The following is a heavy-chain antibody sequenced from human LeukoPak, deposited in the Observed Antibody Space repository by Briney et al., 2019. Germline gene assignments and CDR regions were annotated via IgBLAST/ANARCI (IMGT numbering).Heavy chain of an antibody. J-gene: IGHJ4*02. CDR1: GGSFSSTNW. CDR3: PRRSNKEVCY. V-gene: IGHV4-4*02. D-gene: IGHD4-11*01. CDR2: IYHSGST. Sequence: SGTLSLTCAASGGSFSSTNWWRCVRQPPGKGLEWIGEIYHSGSTNYNPSLKSRVTISVDKSKNQFSLKLTSVTAADTAVYYCPRRSNKEVCYWGQGNLVTVSS.